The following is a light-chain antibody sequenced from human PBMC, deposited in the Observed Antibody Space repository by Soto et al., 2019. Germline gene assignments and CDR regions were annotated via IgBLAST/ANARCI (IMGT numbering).Light chain of an antibody. CDR1: SSNIGSNYD. CDR2: GYT. V-gene: IGLV1-40*01. CDR3: QSYDSDVSAWV. Sequence: QSVLTQPPSVSGAPGQTVTISCAGTSSNIGSNYDVHWYQHLPGTAPKLLIFGYTNRPSGVPDRFSGSKSDTSASLAITGLQSEDEAAYYCQSYDSDVSAWVFGGGTKVTVL. J-gene: IGLJ3*02.